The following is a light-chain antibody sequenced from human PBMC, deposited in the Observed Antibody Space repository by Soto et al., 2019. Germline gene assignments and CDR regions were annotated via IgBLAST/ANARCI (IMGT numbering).Light chain of an antibody. Sequence: QSALTQPASVSGSPGQSITISCTGTSSDVGGYNYVSWYQHHPGKAPKPIIYDVTNRPSGVSTPFSGSKSGNTASLTISGLQPEDEADYYCSSYTTSNTRQIVFGTGTKVTVL. V-gene: IGLV2-14*03. CDR3: SSYTTSNTRQIV. CDR1: SSDVGGYNY. CDR2: DVT. J-gene: IGLJ1*01.